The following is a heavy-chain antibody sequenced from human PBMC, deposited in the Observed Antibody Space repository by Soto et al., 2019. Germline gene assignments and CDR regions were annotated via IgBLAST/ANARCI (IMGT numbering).Heavy chain of an antibody. CDR1: GYTFTNYW. CDR3: AASIFYYGMDV. J-gene: IGHJ6*02. V-gene: IGHV5-51*01. CDR2: IYPGDSDT. Sequence: GESLKISCKGSGYTFTNYWVGWVRQMPGKGLEWMGIIYPGDSDTKYNPSFQGQVTISADKSITTTYLQWSSLRASDTAIYYCAASIFYYGMDVWGQGTTVTVSS.